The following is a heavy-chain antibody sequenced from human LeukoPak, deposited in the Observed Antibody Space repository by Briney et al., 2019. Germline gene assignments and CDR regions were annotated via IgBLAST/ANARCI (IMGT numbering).Heavy chain of an antibody. V-gene: IGHV1-46*01. Sequence: ASVKVSCKASGYTFTSYYMHWVRQAPGQGLEWMGIINPSGGSTSYAQKFQGRVTMTRDMSTSTVYMELSSLRSEDTAVYYCAGAPPSYSSSWYGFFSYWGQGTLVTVSS. CDR2: INPSGGST. CDR1: GYTFTSYY. CDR3: AGAPPSYSSSWYGFFSY. D-gene: IGHD6-13*01. J-gene: IGHJ4*02.